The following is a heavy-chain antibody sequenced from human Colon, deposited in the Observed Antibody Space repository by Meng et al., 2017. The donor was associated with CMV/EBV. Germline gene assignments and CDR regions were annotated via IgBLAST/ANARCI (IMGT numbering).Heavy chain of an antibody. D-gene: IGHD2-2*02. J-gene: IGHJ6*02. CDR2: FNLDSNSR. V-gene: IGHV1-2*02. Sequence: ASVKVSCKASGYTGYYIHWVRQAPGRGLEWMGWFNLDSNSRDYARKFQGRVSMTRDTSLNSVSMELSGLTFDDTAVYYCARDMRGCDTASCYTGGEYGIDVWGQGTTVTVSS. CDR1: GYTGYY. CDR3: ARDMRGCDTASCYTGGEYGIDV.